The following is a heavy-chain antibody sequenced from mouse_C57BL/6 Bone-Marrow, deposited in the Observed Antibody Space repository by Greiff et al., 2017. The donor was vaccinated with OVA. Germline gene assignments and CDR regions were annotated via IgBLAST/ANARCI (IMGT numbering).Heavy chain of an antibody. CDR1: GFSFTSYG. CDR2: IWSGGST. Sequence: QVQLQQSGPGLVQPSQCLSITCTVSGFSFTSYGVHWVRQSPGKGLEWLGVIWSGGSTDYNAAFISRLSISKDNSKSQVFFKMNRLQADDTAIYYCARNKGGSSPKYYGVWGTGATVTVAS. J-gene: IGHJ1*03. V-gene: IGHV2-2*01. CDR3: ARNKGGSSPKYYGV. D-gene: IGHD1-1*01.